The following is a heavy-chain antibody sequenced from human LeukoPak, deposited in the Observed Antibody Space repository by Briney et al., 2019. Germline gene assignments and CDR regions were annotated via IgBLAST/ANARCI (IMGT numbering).Heavy chain of an antibody. CDR2: ISSSGSTI. J-gene: IGHJ4*02. D-gene: IGHD2-21*02. CDR3: ARIGSDWGRAKYYFDY. Sequence: GGSLRLSCAASGFTFSSYEMNWVRQAPGKGLEWVSYISSSGSTIYYADSVKGRFTISRDNAKNSLYLQMNSLRAEDTAVYYCARIGSDWGRAKYYFDYWGQGTLVTVSS. V-gene: IGHV3-48*03. CDR1: GFTFSSYE.